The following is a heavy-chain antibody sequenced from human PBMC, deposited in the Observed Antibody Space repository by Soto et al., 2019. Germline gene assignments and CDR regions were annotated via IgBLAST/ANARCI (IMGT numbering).Heavy chain of an antibody. CDR2: IYYSGNT. Sequence: SETLSLTCTVSGGSISSYYWSWIRQSPGKGPEWIGCIYYSGNTNYNPSLKSRVTISVNTSKNQFSLRLTSVTAADTAVYYCARAAVTHERYHYGMDVWGQGTTVTVSS. D-gene: IGHD4-17*01. CDR3: ARAAVTHERYHYGMDV. CDR1: GGSISSYY. J-gene: IGHJ6*02. V-gene: IGHV4-59*01.